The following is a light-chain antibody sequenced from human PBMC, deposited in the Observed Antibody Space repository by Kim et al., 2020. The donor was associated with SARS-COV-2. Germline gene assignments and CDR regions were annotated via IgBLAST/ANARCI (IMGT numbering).Light chain of an antibody. J-gene: IGKJ1*01. CDR2: GAS. V-gene: IGKV3D-7*01. CDR1: PSVSGRD. Sequence: PGERVTLSCRDNPSVSGRDLTWYQKKPGQAPKLLIYGASTRATGVPLRFSGSGSGTDFTLTISSLQPEDFAVYNCQQDYNLPPTFGQGTKVDIK. CDR3: QQDYNLPPT.